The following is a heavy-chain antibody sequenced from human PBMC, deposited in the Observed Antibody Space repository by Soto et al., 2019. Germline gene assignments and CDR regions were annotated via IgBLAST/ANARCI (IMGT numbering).Heavy chain of an antibody. V-gene: IGHV4-34*01. CDR3: ARAHRVDCSSTSCYNFDY. D-gene: IGHD2-2*01. Sequence: SETLSLTCAVYGGSFSGYYWSWIRQPPGKGLEWIGEINHSGSTDYNPSLKSRVTISVDTSKNQFSLKLSSVTAADTAVYYCARAHRVDCSSTSCYNFDYWGQGTLVTVSS. J-gene: IGHJ4*02. CDR2: INHSGST. CDR1: GGSFSGYY.